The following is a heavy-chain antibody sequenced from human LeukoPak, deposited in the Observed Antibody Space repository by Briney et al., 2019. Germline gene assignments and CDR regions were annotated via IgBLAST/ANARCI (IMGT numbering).Heavy chain of an antibody. Sequence: PSETLSLTCAVYGGSFSGYYWSWIRQPPGKGLEWIGEINHSGSTNYNPSLKSRVTISVDTSKNQFSLKLSSVTAADTAVYYCARSEIAAYYFDYWGQGTLVTVSS. CDR3: ARSEIAAYYFDY. V-gene: IGHV4-34*01. D-gene: IGHD6-6*01. J-gene: IGHJ4*02. CDR1: GGSFSGYY. CDR2: INHSGST.